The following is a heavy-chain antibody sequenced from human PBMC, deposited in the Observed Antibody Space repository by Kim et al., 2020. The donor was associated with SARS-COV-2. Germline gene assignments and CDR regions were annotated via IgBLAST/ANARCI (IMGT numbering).Heavy chain of an antibody. Sequence: GGSLRLSCAASGFTFGDFSIHWVRQAPGKGLEWVGLISSDGSRSFSGYAVKGRSTSSSDYMINSLHLNINLPGTEATTFYYCTKESHGTKWDTFDYW. J-gene: IGHJ4*01. V-gene: IGHV3-43*01. CDR3: TKESHGTKWDTFDY. CDR1: GFTFGDFS. D-gene: IGHD1-26*01. CDR2: ISSDGSRS.